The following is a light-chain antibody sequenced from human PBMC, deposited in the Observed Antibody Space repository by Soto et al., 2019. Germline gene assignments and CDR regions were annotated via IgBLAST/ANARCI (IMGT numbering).Light chain of an antibody. V-gene: IGLV2-14*01. Sequence: QSALTQPASVSGSPGQSITISCTGTSNDVGAYNYVSWYQQYPGKAPKLMIYEVTNRPSGVSNRFSGSKSGNTASLTISGLQAEDEADYYCSSYTTTSTLVFGGGTKLTV. CDR1: SNDVGAYNY. CDR3: SSYTTTSTLV. CDR2: EVT. J-gene: IGLJ2*01.